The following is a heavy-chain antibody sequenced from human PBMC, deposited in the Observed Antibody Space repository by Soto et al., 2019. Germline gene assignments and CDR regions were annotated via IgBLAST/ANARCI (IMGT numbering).Heavy chain of an antibody. CDR1: GFTVSSNY. Sequence: EVLLVESGGGLVQPGGSLRLSCAASGFTVSSNYMSWVRQAPGKGLEWVSVIYSGGSTYYADSVKGRFTISRDNSKNTLYLQMNSLRAEDTAVYYCARDVNFYCSGGSCYPDAFDIWGQGTMVTVSS. CDR2: IYSGGST. J-gene: IGHJ3*02. V-gene: IGHV3-66*01. CDR3: ARDVNFYCSGGSCYPDAFDI. D-gene: IGHD2-15*01.